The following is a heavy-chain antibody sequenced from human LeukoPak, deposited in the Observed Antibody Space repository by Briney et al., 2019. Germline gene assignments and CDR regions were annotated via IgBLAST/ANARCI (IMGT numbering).Heavy chain of an antibody. D-gene: IGHD6-19*01. Sequence: PSETLSLTCSVSSGSISSYYWSWIRQPPGKGLEWIGYIYYSGSTNYNPSLKSRVTISVDTSKNQFSLKLSSVTAADTAVYYCARELAVAGSSAFDIWGQGTMVTVSS. V-gene: IGHV4-59*01. J-gene: IGHJ3*02. CDR2: IYYSGST. CDR1: SGSISSYY. CDR3: ARELAVAGSSAFDI.